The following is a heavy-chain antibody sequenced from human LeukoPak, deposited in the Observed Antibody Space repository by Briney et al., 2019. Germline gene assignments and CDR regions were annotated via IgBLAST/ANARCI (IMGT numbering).Heavy chain of an antibody. CDR3: ARGRYSGWSIYAYYYYMDV. J-gene: IGHJ6*03. CDR1: GFTFTNYY. CDR2: INPSGSST. Sequence: ASVKVSCKASGFTFTNYYMHWVRQAPGQGLEWMGIINPSGSSTSYAQKFQGRVTITRNTSISTAYMELSSLRSEDTAVYYCARGRYSGWSIYAYYYYMDVWGKGTTVTVSS. V-gene: IGHV1-46*01. D-gene: IGHD6-19*01.